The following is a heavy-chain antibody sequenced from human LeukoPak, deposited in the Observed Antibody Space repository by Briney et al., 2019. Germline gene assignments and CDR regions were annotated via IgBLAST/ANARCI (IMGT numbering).Heavy chain of an antibody. Sequence: GGSLRLSCAASGFTFHNYVMHWVRQAPGKGLEWVALIWYDGSNTYYADSVKGRFTISRENSNNTLYLQMNRLRAEDTAVYYCAIDQQRFCSGGTCYLGFEYWGQGILVTVSS. CDR2: IWYDGSNT. J-gene: IGHJ4*02. D-gene: IGHD2-15*01. V-gene: IGHV3-33*01. CDR3: AIDQQRFCSGGTCYLGFEY. CDR1: GFTFHNYV.